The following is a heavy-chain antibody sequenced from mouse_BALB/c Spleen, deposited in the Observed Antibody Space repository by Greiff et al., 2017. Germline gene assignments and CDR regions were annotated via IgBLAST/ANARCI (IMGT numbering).Heavy chain of an antibody. CDR2: INPSNGGT. V-gene: IGHV1S81*02. CDR1: GYTFTSYY. CDR3: TRGGYYGYVNY. J-gene: IGHJ2*01. D-gene: IGHD1-2*01. Sequence: QVQLKESGAELVKPGASVKLSCKASGYTFTSYYMYWVKQRPGQGLEWIGEINPSNGGTNFNEKFKSKATLTVDKSSSTAYMQLSSLTSEDSAVYYCTRGGYYGYVNYWGQGTTLTVSS.